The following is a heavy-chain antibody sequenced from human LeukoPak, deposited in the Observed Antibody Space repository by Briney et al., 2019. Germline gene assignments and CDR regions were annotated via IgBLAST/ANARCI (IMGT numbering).Heavy chain of an antibody. CDR2: INPEGNIE. CDR3: ARDPRWRFDY. CDR1: GFTFSDLW. D-gene: IGHD3-16*02. J-gene: IGHJ4*02. V-gene: IGHV3-7*04. Sequence: GGSLRLSCAASGFTFSDLWMIWVRQAPGKGLEWVAKINPEGNIETYVDSVKGCFTISRENTKNSLYLQINALRAEDTAVYYCARDPRWRFDYWGQGTLVTVSS.